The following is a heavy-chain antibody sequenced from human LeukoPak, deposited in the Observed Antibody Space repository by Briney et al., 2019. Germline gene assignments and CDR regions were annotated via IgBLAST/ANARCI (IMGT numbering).Heavy chain of an antibody. CDR1: LCSNNRYY. CDR3: TKALHLGQHGFGVLII. CDR2: ILSSGGT. Sequence: SETLPLTFMGSLCSNNRYYWSGLRQPPGKRLELIGFILSSGGTYYNPSLKSRVTMSLDTSQNQLSLKLTSLTAADTAMYYCTKALHLGQHGFGVLIIWGQGTLVTVSS. D-gene: IGHD3-16*01. J-gene: IGHJ4*02. V-gene: IGHV4-59*03.